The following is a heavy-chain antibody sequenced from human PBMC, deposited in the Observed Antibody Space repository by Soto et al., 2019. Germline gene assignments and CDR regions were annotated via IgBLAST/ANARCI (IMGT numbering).Heavy chain of an antibody. Sequence: PSDTLSLTCTVSGGSISSHYWSWIRQPPGKGLEWIGYIYYSGSTNYNPSLKSRVTISVDTSKNQFSLFLQMNSLRAEDTAVYYCVRDDFGLGLDYWGLGTLDTVSS. CDR3: VRDDFGLGLDY. J-gene: IGHJ4*02. D-gene: IGHD1-26*01. V-gene: IGHV4-59*11. CDR2: IYYSGST. CDR1: GGSISSHY.